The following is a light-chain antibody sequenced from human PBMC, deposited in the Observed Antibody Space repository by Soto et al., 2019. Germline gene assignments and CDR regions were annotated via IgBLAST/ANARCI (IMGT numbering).Light chain of an antibody. Sequence: QSALTQPASVSGSPGQSITISCTGTSSDVGGYKYVSWYQQHPDKAPKLIIYDVTNRPSGISNRFSGSKSGNTASLTISGLQAEVEADDSCISEATSSSYVFGAGTKLTVL. CDR3: ISEATSSSYV. CDR1: SSDVGGYKY. CDR2: DVT. V-gene: IGLV2-14*01. J-gene: IGLJ1*01.